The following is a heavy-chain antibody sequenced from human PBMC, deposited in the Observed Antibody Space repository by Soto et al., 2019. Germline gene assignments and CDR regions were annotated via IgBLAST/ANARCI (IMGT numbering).Heavy chain of an antibody. CDR1: GYGFTTYG. V-gene: IGHV1-18*01. CDR2: ISAHNGNT. J-gene: IGHJ4*02. Sequence: QVHLVQSGAEVKKPGASVKVSCKGSGYGFTTYGNTWVRQAPGQGLERMAWISAHNGNTNYAQKLQARVTVTRDTSTSTAYMEVRSLRSDDTAVYYCARGRYGDYWGQGALVTVSS. CDR3: ARGRYGDY. D-gene: IGHD1-1*01.